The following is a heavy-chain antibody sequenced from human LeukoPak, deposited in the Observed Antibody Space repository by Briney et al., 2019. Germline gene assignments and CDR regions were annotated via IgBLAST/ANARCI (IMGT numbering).Heavy chain of an antibody. V-gene: IGHV3-30*04. CDR1: GFTFSSYV. CDR2: ISYDGSNE. Sequence: PGGSLRLSCAASGFTFSSYVMHWVRQAPGKGLEWVAIISYDGSNEYYADSVKGRFTISRDNSKNTLYLQMNSLRAEDTAVYYCAKEGDYYGSESYRDGFDLWGQGTMVTVSS. D-gene: IGHD3-10*01. CDR3: AKEGDYYGSESYRDGFDL. J-gene: IGHJ3*01.